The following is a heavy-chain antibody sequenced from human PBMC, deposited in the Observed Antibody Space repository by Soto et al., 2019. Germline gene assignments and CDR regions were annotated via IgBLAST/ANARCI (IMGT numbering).Heavy chain of an antibody. V-gene: IGHV5-51*01. J-gene: IGHJ6*02. D-gene: IGHD6-19*01. CDR3: ARSRRGAYSSGWYSPSGYYNYGIDV. CDR2: IYPGNSDT. CDR1: GYNFNTYW. Sequence: GESLKISCEASGYNFNTYWIGWVRQMPGKGLEWMGIIYPGNSDTRYSPSFQGQVTISVDKSISTAYLQWSSLKASDTAMYYCARSRRGAYSSGWYSPSGYYNYGIDVWGQGTKVTVSS.